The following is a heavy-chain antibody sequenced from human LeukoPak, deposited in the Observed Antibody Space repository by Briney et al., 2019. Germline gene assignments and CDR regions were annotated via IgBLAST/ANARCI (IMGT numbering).Heavy chain of an antibody. V-gene: IGHV1-69*06. CDR1: GGTFSSYA. CDR3: ARYSSSWYNWFDP. Sequence: ASVKVSCKASGGTFSSYAISWVRQAPGQGLEWMGGIIPIFGTANYAQKFQGRVTITADKSTSTAYMELSSLRSEDTAVYYCARYSSSWYNWFDPWGQGTLVIVSS. D-gene: IGHD6-13*01. CDR2: IIPIFGTA. J-gene: IGHJ5*02.